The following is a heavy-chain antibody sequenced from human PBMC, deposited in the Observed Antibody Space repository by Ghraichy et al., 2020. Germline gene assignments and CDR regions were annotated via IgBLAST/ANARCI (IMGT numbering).Heavy chain of an antibody. Sequence: SETLSLTCSVSGGSMSRYYWSWIRQTAGEGLEWIGRIYHSGATYYSPSLKSRVTMSIDTSKNQFSLRLSAVTAADTAVYYCARDNSFYVWDDNRYYFAMDVWGQGTTVTVS. CDR1: GGSMSRYY. V-gene: IGHV4-4*07. CDR3: ARDNSFYVWDDNRYYFAMDV. J-gene: IGHJ6*02. CDR2: IYHSGAT. D-gene: IGHD1-1*01.